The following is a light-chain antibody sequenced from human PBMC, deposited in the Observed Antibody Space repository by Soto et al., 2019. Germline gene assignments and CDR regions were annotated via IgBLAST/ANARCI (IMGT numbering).Light chain of an antibody. V-gene: IGKV1-5*03. CDR2: KAS. J-gene: IGKJ2*01. Sequence: DIQMTQSPSTLSASVGDRVTITCRASQSISSWLAWYQHKPGNSPKLLIYKASSLESGVPSRFSGSGSGKEFTLTISSQQPDDFSTYYCQQYNSYSHTFGQGTKLDIK. CDR1: QSISSW. CDR3: QQYNSYSHT.